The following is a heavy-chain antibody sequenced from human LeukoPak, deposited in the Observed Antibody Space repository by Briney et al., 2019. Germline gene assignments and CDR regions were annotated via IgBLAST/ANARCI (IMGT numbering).Heavy chain of an antibody. V-gene: IGHV3-23*01. D-gene: IGHD4-23*01. CDR3: AKLASGTSPPDY. CDR2: ISGSGGST. CDR1: GFTFNTFA. J-gene: IGHJ4*02. Sequence: GGSLRLSCAASGFTFNTFAMTWVRQAPGKGLEWVSAISGSGGSTYYADSVKGRFTISRDNSKSTLYLEMNNLRAEDTAVYYCAKLASGTSPPDYWGQGTLVTVSS.